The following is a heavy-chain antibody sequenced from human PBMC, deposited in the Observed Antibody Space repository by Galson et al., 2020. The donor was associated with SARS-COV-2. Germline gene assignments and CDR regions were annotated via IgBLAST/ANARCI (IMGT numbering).Heavy chain of an antibody. CDR2: IKEDGSDK. CDR3: ARDRPGLYSDY. Sequence: GESLKISCAASGFTFSRNWMTWVRQAPGKGLEWVANIKEDGSDKYYVDSVKGRFTISRDNAKNLLYLQMNSLRAEDTAVYYCARDRPGLYSDYWGQGTLVTVSS. CDR1: GFTFSRNW. J-gene: IGHJ4*02. V-gene: IGHV3-7*01.